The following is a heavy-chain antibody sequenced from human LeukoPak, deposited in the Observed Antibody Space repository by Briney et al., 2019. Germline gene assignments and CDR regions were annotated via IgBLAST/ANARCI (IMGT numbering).Heavy chain of an antibody. CDR3: ARGGSAWNSGWFDP. D-gene: IGHD6-19*01. CDR1: GDSVSSNSAA. J-gene: IGHJ5*02. Sequence: SQTLSLTCAISGDSVSSNSAAWNWIRQSPSRGLEWLGRTYYRSKWYNDYAVSVKSRITINPDTSKNQFSLQLNSMTPEDTAVYYCARGGSAWNSGWFDPWGQGTLVTVSS. CDR2: TYYRSKWYN. V-gene: IGHV6-1*01.